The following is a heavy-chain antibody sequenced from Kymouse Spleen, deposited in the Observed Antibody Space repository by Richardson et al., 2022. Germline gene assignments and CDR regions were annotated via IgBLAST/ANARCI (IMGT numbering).Heavy chain of an antibody. CDR2: INHSGST. CDR1: GGSFSGYY. J-gene: IGHJ6*02. Sequence: QVQLQQWGAGLLKPSETLSLTCAVYGGSFSGYYWSWIRQPPGKGLEWIGEINHSGSTNYNPSLKSRVTISVDTSKNQFSLKLSSVTAADTAVYYCAREGNWNHYGMDVWGQGTTVTVSS. CDR3: AREGNWNHYGMDV. D-gene: IGHD1-1*01,IGHD1-20*01,IGHD1-7*01. V-gene: IGHV4-34*01.